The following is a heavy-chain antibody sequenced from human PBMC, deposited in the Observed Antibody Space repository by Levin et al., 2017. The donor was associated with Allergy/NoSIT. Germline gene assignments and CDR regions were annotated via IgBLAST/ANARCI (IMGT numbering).Heavy chain of an antibody. CDR1: GFTFSRYA. J-gene: IGHJ6*02. V-gene: IGHV3-30-3*01. D-gene: IGHD6-13*01. CDR3: ARGSGIGAAGPHYDYGMDV. CDR2: ISYDGSNK. Sequence: GGSLRLSCAASGFTFSRYAMHWVRQAPGKGLEWVAVISYDGSNKYYTDSVKGRFTISRDNSKNTLFLQMNSLRTEDTAVFYCARGSGIGAAGPHYDYGMDVWGPGTTVTVSS.